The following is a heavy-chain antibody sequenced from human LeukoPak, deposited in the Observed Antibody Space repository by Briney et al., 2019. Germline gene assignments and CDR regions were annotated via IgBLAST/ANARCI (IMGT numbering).Heavy chain of an antibody. Sequence: GGSLRLXCAASGFTFDDYAMHWVRQAPGKGLEWVSLISGDRGSTYYADSVKGRFTISRDNSKNSLYLQMNSLRTEDTALYYCAKDSGSYFDYWGQGTLVTVSS. CDR1: GFTFDDYA. D-gene: IGHD1-26*01. J-gene: IGHJ4*02. CDR3: AKDSGSYFDY. V-gene: IGHV3-43*02. CDR2: ISGDRGST.